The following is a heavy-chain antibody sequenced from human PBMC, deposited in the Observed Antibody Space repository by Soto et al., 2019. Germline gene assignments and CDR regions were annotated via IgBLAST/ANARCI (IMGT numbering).Heavy chain of an antibody. V-gene: IGHV4-28*01. D-gene: IGHD1-26*01. CDR2: IYYSGTT. J-gene: IGHJ4*02. CDR1: GYSISSSNW. CDR3: DRWEMHGPIDY. Sequence: QVQLQESGPGLVKPSDTLSLTCAVSGYSISSSNWWGWVRQPPGKGLERMGYIYYSGTTYNNPSRKGRDTIAIVTAKTPFTQNLISVTAVDTAVYYCDRWEMHGPIDYWGQGTLVTVSS.